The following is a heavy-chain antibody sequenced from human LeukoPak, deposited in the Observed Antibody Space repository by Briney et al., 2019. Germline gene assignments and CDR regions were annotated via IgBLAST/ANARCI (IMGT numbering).Heavy chain of an antibody. CDR1: GGSISSSSYY. V-gene: IGHV4-39*01. D-gene: IGHD5-12*01. J-gene: IGHJ4*02. CDR3: ARSTGSGYDTGYYFDY. CDR2: IYYSGST. Sequence: SETLSLTCTVSGGSISSSSYYWGWIRQPPGQGLEWIGSIYYSGSTYYNPSLKSRVTISVDTSKNQFSLKLSSVTAADTAVYYCARSTGSGYDTGYYFDYWGQGTLVTVSS.